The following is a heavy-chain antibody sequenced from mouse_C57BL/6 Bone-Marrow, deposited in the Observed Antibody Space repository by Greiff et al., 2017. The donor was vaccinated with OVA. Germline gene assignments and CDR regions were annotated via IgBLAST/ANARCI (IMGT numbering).Heavy chain of an antibody. J-gene: IGHJ4*01. Sequence: QVQLQQSGAELVKPGASVKLSCKASGYTFTSYWMHWVKQRPGRGLEWIGRNDPNSGGTKYNEKFKSKATLTVDKPSSTAYMQLSSLTSEDSAVYYCARPGKGFPYYAMDYWGQGTSVTVSS. V-gene: IGHV1-72*01. CDR2: NDPNSGGT. CDR1: GYTFTSYW. CDR3: ARPGKGFPYYAMDY. D-gene: IGHD1-1*01.